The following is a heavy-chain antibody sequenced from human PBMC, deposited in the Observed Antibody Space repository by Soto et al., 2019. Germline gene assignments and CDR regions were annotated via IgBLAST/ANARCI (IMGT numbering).Heavy chain of an antibody. Sequence: PSETLSLTCTVSGGSISSSTYYWGWMRQPPGKGLEWIASFFIGGNTYYNPSLKSRVTISVDTSKNQFSLKLSSVTAADTAVYYCARTSRFDCWGQGTLVTVSS. J-gene: IGHJ4*02. CDR2: FFIGGNT. CDR3: ARTSRFDC. V-gene: IGHV4-39*01. D-gene: IGHD6-6*01. CDR1: GGSISSSTYY.